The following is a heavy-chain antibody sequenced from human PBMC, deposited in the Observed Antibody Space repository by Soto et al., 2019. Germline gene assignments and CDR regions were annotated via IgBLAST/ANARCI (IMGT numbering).Heavy chain of an antibody. CDR1: GGAFRGYY. Sequence: QVQLQQWGAGMLKPSETLSLTCAVYGGAFRGYYWTWVRQTPGKGLEWIGEKEHGGSTTYNPSLQSRVSISLDSVRKQVSLQLTSVTAADSATYYCARGHIVSSNFYFMEVWGKGTTVTVSS. V-gene: IGHV4-34*02. J-gene: IGHJ6*03. D-gene: IGHD3-16*02. CDR3: ARGHIVSSNFYFMEV. CDR2: KEHGGST.